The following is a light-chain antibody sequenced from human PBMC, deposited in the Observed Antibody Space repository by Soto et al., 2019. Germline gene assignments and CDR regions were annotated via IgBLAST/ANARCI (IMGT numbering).Light chain of an antibody. J-gene: IGKJ1*01. CDR1: QSVSNNY. CDR3: QQYGNSPGT. Sequence: VLTQSPGTLSLSPGESATLSCRASQSVSNNYLAWYHHKPGRAPRLVSSGASSRATGIPDRFSGSGSGGDFTLTISRLEPEDFAVYYCQQYGNSPGTFGQGTRLEIK. CDR2: GAS. V-gene: IGKV3-20*01.